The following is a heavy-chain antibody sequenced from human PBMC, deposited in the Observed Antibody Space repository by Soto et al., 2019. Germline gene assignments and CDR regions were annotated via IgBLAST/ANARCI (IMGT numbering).Heavy chain of an antibody. CDR1: GYTFTGYY. CDR2: INPNSGGT. V-gene: IGHV1-2*02. J-gene: IGHJ4*02. Sequence: GASVKVSCKASGYTFTGYYMHCVRQAPGQGLEWMGWINPNSGGTNYAQKFQGRVTMTRDTSISTAYMELSRLRSDDTAVYYCARDILTGYYYFDYWGQGTLVTVSS. CDR3: ARDILTGYYYFDY. D-gene: IGHD3-9*01.